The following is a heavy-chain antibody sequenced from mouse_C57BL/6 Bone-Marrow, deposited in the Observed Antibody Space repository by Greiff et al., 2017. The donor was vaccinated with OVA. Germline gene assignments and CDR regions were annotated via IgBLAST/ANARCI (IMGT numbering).Heavy chain of an antibody. Sequence: EVQLQESGGGLVQPKGSLKLSCAASGFTFNTYAMHWVSQAPGQGLEWVARIRSKSSNSATYYADSVKDRFTISRDDSQSMLYLQMNNLKTEDTAMYYCVREIGALYYFDCWGQGTTLTVAS. V-gene: IGHV10-3*01. D-gene: IGHD3-1*01. CDR1: GFTFNTYA. J-gene: IGHJ2*01. CDR3: VREIGALYYFDC. CDR2: IRSKSSNSAT.